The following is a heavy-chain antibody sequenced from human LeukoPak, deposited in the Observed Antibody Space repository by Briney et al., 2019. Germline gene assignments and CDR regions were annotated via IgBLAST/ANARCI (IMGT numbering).Heavy chain of an antibody. D-gene: IGHD6-19*01. Sequence: GGSLRPSCAASGLPSSRFLMHWVPQTPGKGLVWVSLISNDGRTTRYADSVKGRFTISRDNAKNTLYLEINSLRAEDTAVYYCARDLAGSIDYWGQGTLVTVSS. CDR1: GLPSSRFL. CDR3: ARDLAGSIDY. V-gene: IGHV3-74*01. J-gene: IGHJ4*02. CDR2: ISNDGRTT.